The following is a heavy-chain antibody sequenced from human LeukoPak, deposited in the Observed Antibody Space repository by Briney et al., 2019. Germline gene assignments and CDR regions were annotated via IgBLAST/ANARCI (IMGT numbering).Heavy chain of an antibody. V-gene: IGHV4-30-2*01. CDR2: IYHSGST. J-gene: IGHJ5*02. CDR1: GGSISSGGYS. Sequence: SQTLSLTCAVSGGSISSGGYSWSWIRQPPGKGLEWIGYIYHSGSTYYNPSLKSRVTISVDRSKNQFSLKLSSVTAADTAVYYCARRWGLSPNVWFDPWGQGTLVTVSS. D-gene: IGHD1-26*01. CDR3: ARRWGLSPNVWFDP.